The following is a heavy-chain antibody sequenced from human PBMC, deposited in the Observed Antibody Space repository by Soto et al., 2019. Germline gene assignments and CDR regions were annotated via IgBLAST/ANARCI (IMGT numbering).Heavy chain of an antibody. D-gene: IGHD2-2*01. J-gene: IGHJ6*03. CDR1: GYTFTSYG. CDR3: ARDIVVVPAAKDYYYYMDV. CDR2: ISAYNGNT. Sequence: QVQLVQSGAEVKKPGASVKVSCKASGYTFTSYGISWVRQAPGQGLEWMGWISAYNGNTNYAQKLQGRVTMTTDTSTSTAYMELRSLRSDDTAVYYCARDIVVVPAAKDYYYYMDVWGKGTTGTVSS. V-gene: IGHV1-18*01.